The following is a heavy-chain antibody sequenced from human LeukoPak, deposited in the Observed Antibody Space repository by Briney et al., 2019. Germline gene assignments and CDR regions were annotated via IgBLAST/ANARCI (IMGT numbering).Heavy chain of an antibody. CDR1: GFTFSSYG. CDR3: ANQGVAAAREDY. V-gene: IGHV3-30*02. J-gene: IGHJ4*02. Sequence: PGGSLRLSCAAPGFTFSSYGMHWVRQAPGKGLEWVAFIRYDGSNKYYADSVKGRFTISRDNSKNTLYLQMNSLRAEDTAVYYCANQGVAAAREDYWGQGTLVTVSS. D-gene: IGHD6-13*01. CDR2: IRYDGSNK.